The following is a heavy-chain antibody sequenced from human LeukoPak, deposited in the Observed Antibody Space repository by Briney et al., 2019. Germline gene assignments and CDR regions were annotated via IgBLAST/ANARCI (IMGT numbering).Heavy chain of an antibody. CDR2: INPNSGDT. J-gene: IGHJ4*02. V-gene: IGHV1-2*02. Sequence: ASVKVSCKASGYTLTDYYIHWARQAPGQGLERMGWINPNSGDTTYAQKFQGRVTMTRDTSISSAYMDLSRLNSDDTAVYFCAREEQYNNFFDYWGPGTLVTVSS. CDR1: GYTLTDYY. D-gene: IGHD1/OR15-1a*01. CDR3: AREEQYNNFFDY.